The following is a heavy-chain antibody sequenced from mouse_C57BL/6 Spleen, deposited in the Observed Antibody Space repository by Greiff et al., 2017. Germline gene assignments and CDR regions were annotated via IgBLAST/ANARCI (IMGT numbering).Heavy chain of an antibody. CDR2: IWTGGGT. Sequence: VKLMESGPGLVAPSQSLSITCPVSGFSLTSYAISWVRQPPGKGLEWLGVIWTGGGTNYNSALKSRLSISKDNSKSQVFLKMNSLQTDDTARYYCARKGIYYYGSSLYAMDYWGQGTSVTVSS. CDR1: GFSLTSYA. D-gene: IGHD1-1*01. V-gene: IGHV2-9-1*01. CDR3: ARKGIYYYGSSLYAMDY. J-gene: IGHJ4*01.